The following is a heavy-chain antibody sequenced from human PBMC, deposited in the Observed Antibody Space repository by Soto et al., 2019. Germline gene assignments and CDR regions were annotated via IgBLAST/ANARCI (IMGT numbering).Heavy chain of an antibody. CDR2: IYYSGST. D-gene: IGHD3-16*01. Sequence: PSETLSLTCTVSGGSISSYYWSWIRQPPGKGLEWIGYIYYSGSTNYNPSLKSRVTISVDTSKNQFSLKLSSVTAADTAVYYCALYNPEFGRRAFDYWGQGTLVTVSS. CDR3: ALYNPEFGRRAFDY. V-gene: IGHV4-59*01. CDR1: GGSISSYY. J-gene: IGHJ4*02.